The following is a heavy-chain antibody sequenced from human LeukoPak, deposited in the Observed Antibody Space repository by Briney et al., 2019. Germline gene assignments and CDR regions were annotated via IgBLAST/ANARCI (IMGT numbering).Heavy chain of an antibody. CDR2: IKPDGSAT. D-gene: IGHD6-6*01. V-gene: IGHV3-7*01. J-gene: IGHJ5*02. CDR1: GFTFSTYA. CDR3: ARGGGSSS. Sequence: GGSLRLSCAASGFTFSTYAMNWVRQAPGKGLEWVANIKPDGSATNYVDSVKGRFTISRDNAKNSLDLQMNSLRAEDTAVYYCARGGGSSSWGQGTLVTVSS.